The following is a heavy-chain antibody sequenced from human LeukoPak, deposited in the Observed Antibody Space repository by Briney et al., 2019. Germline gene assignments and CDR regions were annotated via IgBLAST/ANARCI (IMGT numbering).Heavy chain of an antibody. CDR2: ISGSGGST. CDR1: GFTFSSYA. Sequence: PTGGSLRLSCAASGFTFSSYAMSWVRQAPGKGLEWVSAISGSGGSTYYADSVKGRFTISRDNSKNTLYLQMNSLRAEDTAVYYCAKDLLWFGELPYPGLTHYYGMDVWGQGTTVTVSS. J-gene: IGHJ6*02. D-gene: IGHD3-10*01. CDR3: AKDLLWFGELPYPGLTHYYGMDV. V-gene: IGHV3-23*01.